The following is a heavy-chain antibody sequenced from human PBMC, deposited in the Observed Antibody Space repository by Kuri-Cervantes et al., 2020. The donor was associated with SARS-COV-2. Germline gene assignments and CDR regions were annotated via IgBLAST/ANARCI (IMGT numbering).Heavy chain of an antibody. J-gene: IGHJ2*01. CDR2: ISGSSRTT. Sequence: GGSLRLSCAASGFTFRNYSLNWVRQAPGKGLEWVSYISGSSRTTFYAESVKGRFTISRDNAKNSLYLQMNSLRDEDTAVYFCASETYWRFDLWGRGTLVTVSS. CDR1: GFTFRNYS. V-gene: IGHV3-48*02. CDR3: ASETYWRFDL.